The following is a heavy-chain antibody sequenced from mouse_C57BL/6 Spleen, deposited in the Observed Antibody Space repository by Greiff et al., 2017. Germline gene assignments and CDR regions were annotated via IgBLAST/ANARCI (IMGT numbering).Heavy chain of an antibody. CDR2: IDPSDSET. Sequence: QVQLQQPGAELVRPGSSVKLSCKASGYTFTSYWMHWVKQRPIQGLEWIGNIDPSDSETHYNQKFKDKATLTVDKSSSTAYMQLSSLTSEDSAVYYCASGGTAVVATHFGYWGQGTTLTVSS. J-gene: IGHJ2*01. CDR3: ASGGTAVVATHFGY. V-gene: IGHV1-52*01. CDR1: GYTFTSYW. D-gene: IGHD1-1*01.